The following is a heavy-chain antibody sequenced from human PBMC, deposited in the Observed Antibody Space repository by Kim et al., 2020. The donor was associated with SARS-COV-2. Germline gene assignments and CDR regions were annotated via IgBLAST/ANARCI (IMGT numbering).Heavy chain of an antibody. CDR3: ARASGNSGSYVSDY. D-gene: IGHD1-26*01. V-gene: IGHV1-18*01. J-gene: IGHJ4*02. CDR1: GYTFTSYG. Sequence: ASVKVSCKASGYTFTSYGISWVRQAPGQGLEWMGWISAYNGNTNYAQNLQGRVTMTTDTSTSTAYMELRSLRSDDTAVYYCARASGNSGSYVSDYWGQGTLVTVSS. CDR2: ISAYNGNT.